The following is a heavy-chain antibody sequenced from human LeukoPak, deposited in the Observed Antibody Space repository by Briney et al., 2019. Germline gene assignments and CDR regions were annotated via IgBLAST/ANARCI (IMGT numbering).Heavy chain of an antibody. CDR3: AKEGYSRGYYSYYYMDV. V-gene: IGHV3-23*01. D-gene: IGHD6-13*01. J-gene: IGHJ6*03. Sequence: GGSLRLSCAVSGFTFRSYGMSWVRQAPGKGLEWVSVISGSGGSTYYADSVKGRFTISRDNSKNTLYLQMNSLRSEDTAVYYCAKEGYSRGYYSYYYMDVWGKGTTVTVSS. CDR1: GFTFRSYG. CDR2: ISGSGGST.